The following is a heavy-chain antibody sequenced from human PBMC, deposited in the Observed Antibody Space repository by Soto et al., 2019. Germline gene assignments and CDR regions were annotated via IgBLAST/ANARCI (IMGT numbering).Heavy chain of an antibody. D-gene: IGHD6-19*01. CDR2: ISGSGDST. CDR1: GFTFSSYA. Sequence: EVQLLESGGGLVQPGGSLRFSCAASGFTFSSYAMNWVRQAPGKGLEWVSVISGSGDSTYYADSVKGRFSISRDNSKNTLYLQMNSLRAEDTAVYYCASRSSGWYFDYWGQGTLVTVSS. V-gene: IGHV3-23*01. J-gene: IGHJ4*02. CDR3: ASRSSGWYFDY.